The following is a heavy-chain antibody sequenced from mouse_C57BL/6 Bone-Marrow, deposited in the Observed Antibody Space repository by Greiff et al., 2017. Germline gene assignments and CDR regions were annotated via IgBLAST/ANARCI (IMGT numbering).Heavy chain of an antibody. V-gene: IGHV1-69*01. CDR2: IDPSASYT. Sequence: QVQLQQPGAELVMPGASVKLSCKASGYTFTSYWMHWVKQRPGQGLEWIGEIDPSASYTTYNQKFKGKSTLTVDKSSSTAYMQLSSLTSEDSAVYYCAIIYYGNYAAWFAYWGQGTLGTVSA. D-gene: IGHD2-1*01. CDR1: GYTFTSYW. CDR3: AIIYYGNYAAWFAY. J-gene: IGHJ3*01.